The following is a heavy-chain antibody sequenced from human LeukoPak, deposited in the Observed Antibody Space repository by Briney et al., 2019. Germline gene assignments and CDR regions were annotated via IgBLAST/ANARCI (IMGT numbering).Heavy chain of an antibody. V-gene: IGHV3-74*01. CDR2: INGDGSWT. CDR3: VSFYETY. D-gene: IGHD2-2*01. CDR1: GNYW. Sequence: GGSLRLSCAASGNYWMHWVRQAPGKGLVWVSHINGDGSWTTYADSVKGRFTISKDNAKNTVNLQMNNLRAEDTAVYYCVSFYETYWGRGTLVTVSS. J-gene: IGHJ4*02.